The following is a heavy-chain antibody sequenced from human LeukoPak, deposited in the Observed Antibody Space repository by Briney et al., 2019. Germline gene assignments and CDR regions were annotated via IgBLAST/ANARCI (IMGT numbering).Heavy chain of an antibody. J-gene: IGHJ6*03. Sequence: ASVTVSCKASGGTFSSYAISWVRQAPGQGLEWMGGIIPIFGTANYAQKFQGRVTITADESTSTAYMELSSLRSEDTAVYYCARVVGLTGYSSNWYSGYYYYMDVWGKGTTVTVSS. D-gene: IGHD6-13*01. V-gene: IGHV1-69*13. CDR3: ARVVGLTGYSSNWYSGYYYYMDV. CDR1: GGTFSSYA. CDR2: IIPIFGTA.